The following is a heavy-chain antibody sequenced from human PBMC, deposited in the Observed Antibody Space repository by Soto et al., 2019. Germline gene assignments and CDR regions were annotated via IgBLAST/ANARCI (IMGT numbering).Heavy chain of an antibody. V-gene: IGHV3-74*01. CDR3: SKVHDSGSAPLDY. CDR1: GFPFGSYR. D-gene: IGHD6-19*01. Sequence: XGSLRLSCAAAGFPFGSYRMHWVRQAPGKGLVWVSGISYDGSNTANADSVRGRFTVSRDNAKNTLYLQMHTLRAEDTGVYYCSKVHDSGSAPLDYWGQGSLVTVSS. J-gene: IGHJ4*02. CDR2: ISYDGSNT.